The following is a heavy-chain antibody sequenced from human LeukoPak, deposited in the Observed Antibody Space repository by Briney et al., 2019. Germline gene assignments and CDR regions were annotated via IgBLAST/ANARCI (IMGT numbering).Heavy chain of an antibody. CDR3: ARRGSKIYSFDI. V-gene: IGHV3-33*01. J-gene: IGHJ3*02. D-gene: IGHD3-16*01. CDR2: IWSDGSDK. CDR1: GFTFSTYG. Sequence: GGSLRLSCAASGFTFSTYGMHWVRQAPGKGLEWVAVIWSDGSDKYYADSMECRLTISRDNSKNTVSLQMNSLRAEDTAVYYCARRGSKIYSFDIWGQGTLVTVSS.